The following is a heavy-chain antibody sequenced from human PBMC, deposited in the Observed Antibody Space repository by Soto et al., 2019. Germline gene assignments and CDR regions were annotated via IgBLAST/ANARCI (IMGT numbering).Heavy chain of an antibody. J-gene: IGHJ4*02. V-gene: IGHV3-72*01. CDR3: VSMWSVTGSRDY. CDR1: GLTFSDHY. Sequence: EVQLVESGGGLVQPGGSLRLSCVVSGLTFSDHYMGWVRQAPGKGLDWVGRIRDRVHSYTTEYAASVKGSFTISRDDSRNSLYLHMNSLKMDDTAVYYCVSMWSVTGSRDYWGRGTLVTVSS. CDR2: IRDRVHSYTT. D-gene: IGHD1-20*01.